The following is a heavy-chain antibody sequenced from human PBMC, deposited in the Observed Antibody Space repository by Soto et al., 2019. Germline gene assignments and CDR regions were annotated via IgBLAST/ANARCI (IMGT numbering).Heavy chain of an antibody. J-gene: IGHJ3*02. CDR1: GFTFDDYA. D-gene: IGHD3-22*01. CDR2: ISWNSGSI. CDR3: ARGDYYDSSGPFSDAFEI. V-gene: IGHV3-9*01. Sequence: PGGSPRLSCAASGFTFDDYAMHWVRQAPGKGLEWVSGISWNSGSIGYADSVKGRFTISRDNAKNSLYLQMNSLRAEDTALYYCARGDYYDSSGPFSDAFEIWGQGTMVTVAS.